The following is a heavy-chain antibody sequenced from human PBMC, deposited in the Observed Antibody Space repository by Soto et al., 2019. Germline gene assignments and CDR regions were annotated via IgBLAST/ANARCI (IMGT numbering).Heavy chain of an antibody. D-gene: IGHD3-16*01. CDR3: ARVDYGGYYYGMDV. CDR1: GFTVSSNY. V-gene: IGHV3-53*01. Sequence: GGSLRLSCAASGFTVSSNYMSWVRQAPGKGLEWVSVIYSGGSTYYADSVKGRFTISRDNSKNTLYLQMNSLRAEDTAVYYCARVDYGGYYYGMDVWGQGTTVTVSS. J-gene: IGHJ6*02. CDR2: IYSGGST.